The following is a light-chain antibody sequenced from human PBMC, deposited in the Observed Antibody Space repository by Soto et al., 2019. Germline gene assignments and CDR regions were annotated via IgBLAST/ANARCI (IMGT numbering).Light chain of an antibody. J-gene: IGKJ5*01. CDR1: QGISNY. Sequence: DIQMTQSPSSLSASVGDRVTITCRASQGISNYLAWYQQKPGKVPKLLIYAASTLQSGVPSRFSGSGSGTDFSLTISSLQPEDVAAYYWQKYNSAPQNTFGQGTRLEIK. CDR3: QKYNSAPQNT. CDR2: AAS. V-gene: IGKV1-27*01.